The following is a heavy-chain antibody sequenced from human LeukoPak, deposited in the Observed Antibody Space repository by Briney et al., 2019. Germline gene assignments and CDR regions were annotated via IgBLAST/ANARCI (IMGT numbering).Heavy chain of an antibody. V-gene: IGHV1-69*04. CDR2: IIPILGIA. J-gene: IGHJ5*02. Sequence: SVKVSCKASGYTFTSYDINWVRQATGQGLEWMGRIIPILGIANYAQKFQGRVTITADKSTSTAYMELSSLRSEDTAVYYCARVLRDYKIDPWGQGTLVTVSS. CDR3: ARVLRDYKIDP. D-gene: IGHD4-11*01. CDR1: GYTFTSYD.